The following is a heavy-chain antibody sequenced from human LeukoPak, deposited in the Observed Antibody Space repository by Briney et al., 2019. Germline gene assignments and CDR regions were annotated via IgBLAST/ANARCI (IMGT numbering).Heavy chain of an antibody. J-gene: IGHJ4*02. Sequence: SSETLSLTCAVYGGSFSGYYWSWIRQPPGKGLEWIGEINHSGSTNYNPSLKSRVTISADTSKNHFSLKLSSVTAADTAVYYCARGGRAAKYYDYVWGSYPLDYWGQGTLVTVSS. CDR3: ARGGRAAKYYDYVWGSYPLDY. CDR2: INHSGST. V-gene: IGHV4-34*01. D-gene: IGHD3-16*02. CDR1: GGSFSGYY.